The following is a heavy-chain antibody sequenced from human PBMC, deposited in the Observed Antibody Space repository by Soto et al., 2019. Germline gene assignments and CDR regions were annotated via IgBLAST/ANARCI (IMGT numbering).Heavy chain of an antibody. CDR2: IYYSGST. D-gene: IGHD5-12*01. V-gene: IGHV4-59*08. CDR3: ARQPRIAATILDY. CDR1: GGSISSYY. Sequence: SETLSLTCTASGGSISSYYLSWVRQPPGKGLGWIGYIYYSGSTNYNPSLKSRFTISVDTSKNQFSLQLSSVTDAATDVYYCARQPRIAATILDYWGQGTLVTVSS. J-gene: IGHJ4*02.